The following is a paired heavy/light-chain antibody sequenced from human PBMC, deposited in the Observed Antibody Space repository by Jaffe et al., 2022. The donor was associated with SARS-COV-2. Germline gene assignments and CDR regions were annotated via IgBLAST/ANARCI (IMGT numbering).Light chain of an antibody. CDR1: QSVNSNF. J-gene: IGKJ2*01. CDR2: GTS. V-gene: IGKV3-20*01. CDR3: QQYRSSPPRYT. Sequence: DIVLTQSPGTLSLSPGERATLSCRASQSVNSNFLAWYQQKPGQAPRLLIYGTSSRATGIPDRFSGSVSGTDFTLTISRLEPEDFAVYYCQQYRSSPPRYTFGQGTKLEIK.
Heavy chain of an antibody. CDR1: GASITSSNW. J-gene: IGHJ4*02. CDR3: VRHLALAGTTSFGI. CDR2: ISHSGST. D-gene: IGHD7-27*01. Sequence: QVQLQESGPGLVKPSGTLSLTCAVSGASITSSNWWSWVRQPPGQGLEWIGEISHSGSTNYNPSLDPSLKSRVTMSVDESKNQFSLKLSSVTAADTAVFYCVRHLALAGTTSFGIWGQGTLVTVSS. V-gene: IGHV4-4*02.